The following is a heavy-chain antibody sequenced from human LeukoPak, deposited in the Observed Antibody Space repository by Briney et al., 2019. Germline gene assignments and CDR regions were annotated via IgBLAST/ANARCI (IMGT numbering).Heavy chain of an antibody. J-gene: IGHJ3*02. Sequence: GGSLRLSCAASGFTFSSYAMSWVRQAPGKGLEWVSAISGSGGSTYYADSVKGRFTISRDNAKNSLYLQINSLRAEDTAVYYCATPPDSGSYVGAFDIWGQGTMVTVSS. CDR3: ATPPDSGSYVGAFDI. D-gene: IGHD1-26*01. V-gene: IGHV3-23*01. CDR1: GFTFSSYA. CDR2: ISGSGGST.